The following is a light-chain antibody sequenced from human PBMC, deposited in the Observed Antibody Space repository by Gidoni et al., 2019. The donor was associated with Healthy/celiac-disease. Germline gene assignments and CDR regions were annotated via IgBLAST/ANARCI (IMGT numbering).Light chain of an antibody. J-gene: IGKJ4*01. CDR2: NAS. CDR1: QSVSSNY. CDR3: QQYGSPPLT. Sequence: EIVLTQSPGTLSLSPGERATLSCRASQSVSSNYLAWYQQKPGQAPRLLIYNASNRATGIPDRFSGSGSGTDFTLTISRLEPEDFAVYYCQQYGSPPLTFGGXTKVEIK. V-gene: IGKV3-20*01.